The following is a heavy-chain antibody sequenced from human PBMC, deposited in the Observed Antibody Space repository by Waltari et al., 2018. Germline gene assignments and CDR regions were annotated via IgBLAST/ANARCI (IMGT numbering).Heavy chain of an antibody. D-gene: IGHD4-4*01. J-gene: IGHJ4*02. CDR2: IRNTGNTL. CDR3: AREYGLRGTTLTTGY. CDR1: GFTFSYYY. Sequence: QVQLVESGGALVKPGGSLRLSCTASGFTFSYYYMTWVRQAPGKGLEWLSYIRNTGNTLYSAESVRGRFCISRDNAQNSLFLQMNSLSAEDTAVYYCAREYGLRGTTLTTGYWGQGTLVTVSS. V-gene: IGHV3-11*01.